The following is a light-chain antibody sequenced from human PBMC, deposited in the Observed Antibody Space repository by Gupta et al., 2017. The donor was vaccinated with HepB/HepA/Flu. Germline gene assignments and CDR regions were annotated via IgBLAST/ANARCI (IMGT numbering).Light chain of an antibody. V-gene: IGLV1-44*01. CDR1: SPNVGSKN. CDR3: AAWDESLTGVV. CDR2: YNT. Sequence: QSVLTQSLSLSGTPGQRVTIACSGSSPNVGSKNVNWYQQLPGRAPKLLIYYNTERHSGVPDRFSGSKSDTSASLAISDLQSEDEADYYCAAWDESLTGVVFGGGTKLTVL. J-gene: IGLJ2*01.